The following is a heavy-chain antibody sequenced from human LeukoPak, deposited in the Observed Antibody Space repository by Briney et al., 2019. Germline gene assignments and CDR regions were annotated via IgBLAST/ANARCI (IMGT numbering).Heavy chain of an antibody. V-gene: IGHV1-46*01. J-gene: IGHJ6*02. Sequence: ASVKVSCKASGYTIPSYFMHWVRQAPGQGLEWMGIINPTGGSTTYAQEFQGRVTITADESTSTAYMELSSLRSEDTAVYYCARDNREAVAGIRYGMDVWGQGTTVTVSS. CDR2: INPTGGST. D-gene: IGHD6-19*01. CDR3: ARDNREAVAGIRYGMDV. CDR1: GYTIPSYF.